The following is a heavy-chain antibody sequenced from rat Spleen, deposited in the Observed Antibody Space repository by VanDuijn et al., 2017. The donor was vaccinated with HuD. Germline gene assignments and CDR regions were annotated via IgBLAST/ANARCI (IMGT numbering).Heavy chain of an antibody. D-gene: IGHD1-12*01. J-gene: IGHJ4*01. CDR1: GFTFSDYN. CDR2: ISYDGSST. Sequence: EVQLVESGGGLVQPGRSLKLSCAASGFTFSDYNMAWVRQAPKKGLEWVATISYDGSSTYYRDAVKGRFTISRDNAKSTLYLQMDSLRSEDTATDYCARCRGYYVMDDWGQGAAVTVSA. CDR3: ARCRGYYVMDD. V-gene: IGHV5-7*01.